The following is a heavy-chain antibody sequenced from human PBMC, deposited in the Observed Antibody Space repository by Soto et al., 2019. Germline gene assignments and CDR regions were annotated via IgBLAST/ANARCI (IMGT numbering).Heavy chain of an antibody. Sequence: SETLSLTCTVSGGSISSSSYYWGWIRQPPGKGLEWIGSIYYSGSTYYNPSLKSRVTISVDTSKNQFSLKLSSVTAADTAVYYCARHSLGSGSYPTLHLHYWGQGTLVTVSS. D-gene: IGHD3-10*01. J-gene: IGHJ4*02. V-gene: IGHV4-39*01. CDR2: IYYSGST. CDR1: GGSISSSSYY. CDR3: ARHSLGSGSYPTLHLHY.